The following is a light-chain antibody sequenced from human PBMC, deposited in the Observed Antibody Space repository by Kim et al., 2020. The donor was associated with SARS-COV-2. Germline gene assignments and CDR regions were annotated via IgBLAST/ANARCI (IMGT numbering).Light chain of an antibody. CDR1: SSDVGGYDY. J-gene: IGLJ3*02. CDR2: DVT. V-gene: IGLV2-8*01. CDR3: NSYAGSSSWV. Sequence: QSVTISCTGSSSDVGGYDYVSWYQQHPGKAPKLIIYDVTKRPSEVPDRFSGSKSGDTASLTVSGLQSEDEADYYCNSYAGSSSWVFGGGTKLTVL.